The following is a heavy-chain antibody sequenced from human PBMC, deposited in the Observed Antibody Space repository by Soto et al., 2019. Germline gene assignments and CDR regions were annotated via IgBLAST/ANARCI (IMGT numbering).Heavy chain of an antibody. Sequence: QVQLVESGGGVVQPGRSLRLSCAASGFTFSSYGMHWVRQAPGKGLEWVAVIWYDGSNKYYADSVKGRFTISRDNSKNTLYLQMNSLRAEDTAVYYCAREAGELGNDWYFDLWGRGTLVTVSS. CDR1: GFTFSSYG. CDR2: IWYDGSNK. CDR3: AREAGELGNDWYFDL. V-gene: IGHV3-33*01. J-gene: IGHJ2*01. D-gene: IGHD7-27*01.